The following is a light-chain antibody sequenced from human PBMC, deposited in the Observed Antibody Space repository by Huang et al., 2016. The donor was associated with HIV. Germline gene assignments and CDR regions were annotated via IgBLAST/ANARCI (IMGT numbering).Light chain of an antibody. CDR2: AAS. CDR1: QSIDKY. J-gene: IGKJ1*01. CDR3: QHSFSTPWT. V-gene: IGKV1-39*01. Sequence: DIQMTQSPSSLSASVGDRVTITCRASQSIDKYLNWYQHKPGKAPKVLIYAASSLQSEVPSRFSGSGSGTDFTLTISNLQSEDFATYYCQHSFSTPWTFGQGTEVEIK.